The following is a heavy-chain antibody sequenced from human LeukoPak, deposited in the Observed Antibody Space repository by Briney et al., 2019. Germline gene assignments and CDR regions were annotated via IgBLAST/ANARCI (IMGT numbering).Heavy chain of an antibody. Sequence: ASVKVSCKASGYTFISYYIHWVRQAPGQGLEWMGIINPSAGTTVYTQRFQARVTMTRDTSTSIVYMELGSLRSEDTAVYFCARDLIGKTGVFDTWGQGTTVTVSS. CDR1: GYTFISYY. D-gene: IGHD3-9*01. CDR3: ARDLIGKTGVFDT. CDR2: INPSAGTT. V-gene: IGHV1-46*01. J-gene: IGHJ3*02.